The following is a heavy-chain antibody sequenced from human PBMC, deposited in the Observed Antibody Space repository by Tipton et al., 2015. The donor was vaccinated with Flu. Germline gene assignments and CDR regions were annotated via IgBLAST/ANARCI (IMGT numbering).Heavy chain of an antibody. J-gene: IGHJ4*02. D-gene: IGHD2-8*01. CDR2: IYSSGST. V-gene: IGHV4-39*02. CDR3: ARARLDIVLIYIDY. Sequence: TLSLTCNVSGGSISSSSDYWGWIRQPPGKGLEWIGTIYSSGSTYFNPSLRSRVTISVDTSKHQFSLRLSSVTAADTAVYYCARARLDIVLIYIDYWGQGTLVTVSS. CDR1: GGSISSSSDY.